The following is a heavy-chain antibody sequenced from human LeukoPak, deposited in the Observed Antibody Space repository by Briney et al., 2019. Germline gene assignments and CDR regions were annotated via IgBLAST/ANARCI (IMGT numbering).Heavy chain of an antibody. CDR3: TRRGRNSSGWQDYL. Sequence: SETLSLTCTVSGGSISSYYWSWIRQPPGKGLEWIANIYHTGSTNYNPSLSSRVTISIDTAKNQFSLKLTSVTAADTAVYYCTRRGRNSSGWQDYLWGQGTLVTVSS. J-gene: IGHJ4*02. CDR2: IYHTGST. V-gene: IGHV4-59*01. D-gene: IGHD6-25*01. CDR1: GGSISSYY.